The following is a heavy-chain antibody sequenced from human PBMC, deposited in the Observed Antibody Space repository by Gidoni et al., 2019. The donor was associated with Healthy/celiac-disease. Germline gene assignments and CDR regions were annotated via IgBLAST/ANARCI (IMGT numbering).Heavy chain of an antibody. Sequence: QVQLVESGGGVVQPGRSLRLSCAASVFTFSSYGMHWVRQAPGKGLEWVAVISYDGSNKYYADSVKGRFTISRDNSKNTLYLQMNSLRAEDTAVYYCAKDLGRYSYGYGHYYYYYGMDVWGQGTTVTVSS. J-gene: IGHJ6*02. CDR1: VFTFSSYG. CDR3: AKDLGRYSYGYGHYYYYYGMDV. D-gene: IGHD5-18*01. V-gene: IGHV3-30*18. CDR2: ISYDGSNK.